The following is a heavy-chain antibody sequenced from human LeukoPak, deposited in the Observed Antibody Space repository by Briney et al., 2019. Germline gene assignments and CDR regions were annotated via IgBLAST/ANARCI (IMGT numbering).Heavy chain of an antibody. V-gene: IGHV4-34*01. D-gene: IGHD3-22*01. Sequence: SETLSLTCTVFGGSFTDYFWTWIRHSPGKGLEWIGEINDYTGDTKYKPSLNSRLAISLEKSKNQLSVELRAVAAADTAVYYCARGRIAKIVVVHSFSYGMDVWGQGTTVTVSS. J-gene: IGHJ6*02. CDR1: GGSFTDYF. CDR2: INDYTGDT. CDR3: ARGRIAKIVVVHSFSYGMDV.